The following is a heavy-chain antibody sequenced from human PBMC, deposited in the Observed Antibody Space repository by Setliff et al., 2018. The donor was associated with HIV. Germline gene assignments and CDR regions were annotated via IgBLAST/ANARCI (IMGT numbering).Heavy chain of an antibody. V-gene: IGHV1-2*06. CDR2: INPKSGGT. CDR1: GYTFTGYY. D-gene: IGHD3-3*01. CDR3: ARLPFITIFGVLNGDDGFDI. Sequence: ASVKVSCKASGYTFTGYYMHWVRQAPGQGPEWLGRINPKSGGTRYAQKSQGRVSMTRDTAISTAYMELSRLRSDDSAVYYCARLPFITIFGVLNGDDGFDIWGQGTMGT. J-gene: IGHJ3*02.